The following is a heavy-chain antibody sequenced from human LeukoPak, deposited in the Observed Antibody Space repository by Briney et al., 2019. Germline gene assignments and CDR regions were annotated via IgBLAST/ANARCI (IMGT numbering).Heavy chain of an antibody. J-gene: IGHJ3*02. V-gene: IGHV3-53*01. D-gene: IGHD4-17*01. CDR1: GFTVSSNY. CDR2: IYSGGST. Sequence: GGSLRLSCAASGFTVSSNYMSWVRQAPGKGLEWVSVIYSGGSTYYADSVKDRFTISRDNSKNTLYLQMNSLRAEDTAVYYCARVLLMTTDAFDIWGQGTMVTVSS. CDR3: ARVLLMTTDAFDI.